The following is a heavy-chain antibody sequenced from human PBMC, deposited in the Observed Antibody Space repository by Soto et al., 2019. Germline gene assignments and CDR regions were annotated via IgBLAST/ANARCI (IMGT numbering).Heavy chain of an antibody. D-gene: IGHD4-17*01. CDR1: GGTITYYY. J-gene: IGHJ6*03. Sequence: SETLSLTCTVSGGTITYYYWSWIRQTPGKGLEWVGYIYDSGSANYNPSLKNRVTLSIDRSKNQLSLRLTSVTAADTAVYYCVSFGGTPTVTGDNYYSARDAWGKGTTVTVS. V-gene: IGHV4-59*01. CDR3: VSFGGTPTVTGDNYYSARDA. CDR2: IYDSGSA.